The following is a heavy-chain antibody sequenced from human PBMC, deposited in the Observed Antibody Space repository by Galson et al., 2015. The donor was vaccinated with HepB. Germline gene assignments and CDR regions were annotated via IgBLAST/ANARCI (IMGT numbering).Heavy chain of an antibody. V-gene: IGHV3-23*01. D-gene: IGHD6-19*01. Sequence: SLRLSCAASGFTFSSYAMSWVRQAPGKGLEWVSAISGSGGSTYYADSVKGRFTISRDNSKNTLYLQMNSLRAEDTAVYYCAKDLPYRGRVAVAGVRQTFDYWGQGTLVTVSS. CDR3: AKDLPYRGRVAVAGVRQTFDY. CDR1: GFTFSSYA. J-gene: IGHJ4*02. CDR2: ISGSGGST.